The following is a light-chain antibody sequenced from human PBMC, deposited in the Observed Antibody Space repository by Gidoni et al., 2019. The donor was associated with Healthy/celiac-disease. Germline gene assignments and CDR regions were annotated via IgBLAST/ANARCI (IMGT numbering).Light chain of an antibody. CDR2: DAS. CDR1: QSVSSS. J-gene: IGKJ4*01. V-gene: IGKV3-11*01. CDR3: QQRSNWPQVT. Sequence: EIVLTQSPATLSLSPGERATLSCRASQSVSSSLAWYQQTPGQAPRLLIYDASNRATGIPARFSGSGSGTDFTLTISSLEPEDFAVYYCQQRSNWPQVTFGGGTKVEIK.